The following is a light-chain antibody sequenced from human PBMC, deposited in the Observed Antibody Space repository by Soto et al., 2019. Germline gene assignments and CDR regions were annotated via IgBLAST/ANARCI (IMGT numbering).Light chain of an antibody. CDR3: HQYGKMPYT. V-gene: IGKV3-20*01. J-gene: IGKJ2*01. Sequence: EIVLTQSPGTLSLSPGERATLSCRASQSVSSNYLAWYQQRPDQTPRLLIYRVSSRATGIPDRFSGSGSGTDFTLTINKLEPEDFAVYYCHQYGKMPYTFGQGTKLEIK. CDR1: QSVSSNY. CDR2: RVS.